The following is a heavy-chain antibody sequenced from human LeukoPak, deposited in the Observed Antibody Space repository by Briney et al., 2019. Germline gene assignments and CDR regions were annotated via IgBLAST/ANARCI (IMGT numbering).Heavy chain of an antibody. CDR2: IYYSGST. J-gene: IGHJ4*02. V-gene: IGHV4-59*01. Sequence: SETLSLTCTAPGGSISSYNGSWIRQPPGKGREGFGYIYYSGSTNYNPSLKSRVTISVDTSKNQFSLKLSSVTAADTAVYYCARGDIAAAGGDFDYWGQGTLVTVSS. CDR1: GGSISSYN. D-gene: IGHD6-13*01. CDR3: ARGDIAAAGGDFDY.